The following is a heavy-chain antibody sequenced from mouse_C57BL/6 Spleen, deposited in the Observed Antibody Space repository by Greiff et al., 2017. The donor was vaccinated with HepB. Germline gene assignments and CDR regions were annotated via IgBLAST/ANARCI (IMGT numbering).Heavy chain of an antibody. J-gene: IGHJ4*01. V-gene: IGHV7-3*01. CDR2: IRNKANGYTT. CDR3: ARYSIYEGYYYAMDY. CDR1: GFTFTDYY. Sequence: EVKLMESGGGLVQPGGSLSLSCAASGFTFTDYYMSWVRQPPGKALEWLGFIRNKANGYTTEYSASVKGRFTISRDNSQSILYLQMNALRAEDSATYYCARYSIYEGYYYAMDYWGQGTSVTVSS. D-gene: IGHD2-3*01.